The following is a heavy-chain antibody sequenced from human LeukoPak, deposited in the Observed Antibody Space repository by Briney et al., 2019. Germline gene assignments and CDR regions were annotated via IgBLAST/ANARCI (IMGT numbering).Heavy chain of an antibody. CDR3: ANRGLYGYFTS. J-gene: IGHJ4*02. Sequence: PSETLSLTCSVSGGSLTTSSYYWGWVRQPPGKGLEWLGSMSHSGTTCYSPSLKSRVTISANTSSNQFSLRLASVTATDTAVYYCANRGLYGYFTSWGQGTLVTVSS. V-gene: IGHV4-39*01. CDR2: MSHSGTT. D-gene: IGHD3-10*01. CDR1: GGSLTTSSYY.